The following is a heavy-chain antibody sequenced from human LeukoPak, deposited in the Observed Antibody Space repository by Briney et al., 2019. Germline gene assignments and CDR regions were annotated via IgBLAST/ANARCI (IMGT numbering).Heavy chain of an antibody. Sequence: GGSLRLSCAASGFTFSSYSMNWVRQAPGKGLEWVSSISSSSSYIYCADSVKGRFTISRDNAKNSLYLQMNSLRAEDTAVYYCARQDTAMDYFDYWGQGTLVTVSS. D-gene: IGHD5-18*01. CDR1: GFTFSSYS. CDR2: ISSSSSYI. V-gene: IGHV3-21*01. J-gene: IGHJ4*02. CDR3: ARQDTAMDYFDY.